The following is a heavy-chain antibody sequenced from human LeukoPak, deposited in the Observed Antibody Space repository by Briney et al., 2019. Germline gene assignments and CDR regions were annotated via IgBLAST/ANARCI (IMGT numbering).Heavy chain of an antibody. CDR3: ARGRYSGYDSARLLGY. CDR1: VGTFSSYT. Sequence: GASVKVSCKASVGTFSSYTISWVRQAPGQGLEWMGRIIPILGIANYAQKFQGRVTITADKSTSTAYMELSSLRSEDTAVYYCARGRYSGYDSARLLGYWGQGTLVTVSS. J-gene: IGHJ4*02. V-gene: IGHV1-69*02. CDR2: IIPILGIA. D-gene: IGHD5-12*01.